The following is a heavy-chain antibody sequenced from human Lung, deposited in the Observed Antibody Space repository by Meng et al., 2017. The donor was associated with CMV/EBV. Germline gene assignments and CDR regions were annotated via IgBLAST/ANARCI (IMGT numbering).Heavy chain of an antibody. CDR1: GFTVSGKY. CDR2: IYSGGST. J-gene: IGHJ6*02. CDR3: ARDSYGMDV. Sequence: GESLKISCAASGFTVSGKYMNWVRQAPGKGLEWVSVIYSGGSTYYADSVKGRFTISRDNSKNTLYLQMNSLRAEDTAVYYCARDSYGMDVWGQGTTVTVSS. V-gene: IGHV3-53*01.